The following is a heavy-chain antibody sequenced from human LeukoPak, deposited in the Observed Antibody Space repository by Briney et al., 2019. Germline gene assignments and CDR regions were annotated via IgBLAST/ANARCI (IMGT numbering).Heavy chain of an antibody. CDR2: INSRSNDI. Sequence: GGSLSLSCVASGFSFSDYSMNWVRQAPGKGLEWVSSINSRSNDIYYADSVKGRFTISRDNAKNSLYLQMNSLRAEDTAVYYCAREGRAYRYSSSWYPTPSWFDPWGQGTLVTVSS. CDR3: AREGRAYRYSSSWYPTPSWFDP. D-gene: IGHD6-13*01. V-gene: IGHV3-21*06. J-gene: IGHJ5*02. CDR1: GFSFSDYS.